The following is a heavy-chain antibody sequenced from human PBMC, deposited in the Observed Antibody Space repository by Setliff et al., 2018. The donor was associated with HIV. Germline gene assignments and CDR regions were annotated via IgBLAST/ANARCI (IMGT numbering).Heavy chain of an antibody. CDR1: GGTFSNYG. CDR2: IIPILGIA. V-gene: IGHV1-69*04. J-gene: IGHJ3*02. D-gene: IGHD3-22*01. Sequence: GASVKVSCKASGGTFSNYGMSWVRQAPGQGLEWMGRIIPILGIANYAQKFQGRVTITADKSTSTAYMELRSLRSDDTAVYYCARSRYDSGGYPDAFDTWGQGTMVTVSS. CDR3: ARSRYDSGGYPDAFDT.